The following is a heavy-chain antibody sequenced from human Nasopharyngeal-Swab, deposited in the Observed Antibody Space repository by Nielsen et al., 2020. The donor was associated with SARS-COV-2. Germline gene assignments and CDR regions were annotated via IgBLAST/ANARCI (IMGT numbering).Heavy chain of an antibody. CDR3: ARGRVGAKDY. V-gene: IGHV4-34*01. CDR2: INHSGST. CDR1: GGSFSGYY. D-gene: IGHD1-26*01. Sequence: SETLSLTCAVYGGSFSGYYWSWIRQPPGKGLEWIGEINHSGSTNYNPSLKRRVTISVDTSKNQFSLKLSSVTAADTAVYYCARGRVGAKDYWGQGTLVTVSS. J-gene: IGHJ4*02.